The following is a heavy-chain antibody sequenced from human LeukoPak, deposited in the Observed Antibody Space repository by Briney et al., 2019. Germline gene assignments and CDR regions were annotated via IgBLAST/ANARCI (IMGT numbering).Heavy chain of an antibody. V-gene: IGHV3-30*18. Sequence: GGSLTLYCAAYGFTFSSYGMHWVRQAPGKGREWVAVISYDGSNKYYADSVKGRFTISRDNTKNSLYLQMNSLRAEDTAVYCCAKTKGYSYGYYFDYWGQGTLVTVSS. CDR3: AKTKGYSYGYYFDY. J-gene: IGHJ4*02. CDR2: ISYDGSNK. D-gene: IGHD5-18*01. CDR1: GFTFSSYG.